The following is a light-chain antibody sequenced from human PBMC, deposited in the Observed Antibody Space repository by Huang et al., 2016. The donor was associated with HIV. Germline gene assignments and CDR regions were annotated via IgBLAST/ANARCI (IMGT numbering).Light chain of an antibody. V-gene: IGKV3-15*01. CDR1: QSVSTN. CDR2: DAS. CDR3: QQYNIWPPLYT. Sequence: EVVMTQSPATLSVSPGERATLSCRASQSVSTNLAWYQQKPGQAPRLLIHDASTRATGVPARVSGSGSGTEFTLTIRSLQSEDFAVYYCQQYNIWPPLYTFGQGTKLEIK. J-gene: IGKJ2*01.